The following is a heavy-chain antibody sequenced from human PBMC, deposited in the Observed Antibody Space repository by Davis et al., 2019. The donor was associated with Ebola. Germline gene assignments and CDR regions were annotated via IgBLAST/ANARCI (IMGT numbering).Heavy chain of an antibody. V-gene: IGHV3-74*03. D-gene: IGHD4-17*01. Sequence: GESLKISCAASGFTLSRHWMHWVRQAPGKGLVWVSRINSDGSTTKYADSVKGRFTISRDNAKNTLYLQMSSLRVDDTAVYYCARSRGSTVTPFDYWGQGTLVTVSS. CDR3: ARSRGSTVTPFDY. J-gene: IGHJ4*02. CDR1: GFTLSRHW. CDR2: INSDGSTT.